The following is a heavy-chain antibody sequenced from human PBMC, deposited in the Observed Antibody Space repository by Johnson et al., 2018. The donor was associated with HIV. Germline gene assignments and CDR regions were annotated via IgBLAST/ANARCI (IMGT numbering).Heavy chain of an antibody. CDR2: ILYDGNNK. CDR3: AKSGSYYDSSAYHDAFDI. J-gene: IGHJ3*02. Sequence: QVQLVESGGGVVQPGRSLRLSCAASGFIFSSYAMHWVRQAPGKGLEWVAVILYDGNNKYYADSVKGRFTISRDHSKNTLYLQMNSLRPEDTAVYYCAKSGSYYDSSAYHDAFDIWGQGTMVTVSS. D-gene: IGHD3-22*01. CDR1: GFIFSSYA. V-gene: IGHV3-30-3*02.